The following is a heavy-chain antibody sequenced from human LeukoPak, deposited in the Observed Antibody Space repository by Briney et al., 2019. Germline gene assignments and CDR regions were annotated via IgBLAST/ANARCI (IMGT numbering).Heavy chain of an antibody. V-gene: IGHV1-18*01. CDR1: GYTFTSYG. Sequence: GASVKVSCKASGYTFTSYGISWVRQAPGQGLEWMGWISAYNGNTNYAQKLQGRVTMTTDTSTSTAYMVLRSLRSDDTAVYYCARVISEQMYYYDSSGSHQGAFDIWGQGTMVTVSS. CDR2: ISAYNGNT. D-gene: IGHD3-22*01. J-gene: IGHJ3*02. CDR3: ARVISEQMYYYDSSGSHQGAFDI.